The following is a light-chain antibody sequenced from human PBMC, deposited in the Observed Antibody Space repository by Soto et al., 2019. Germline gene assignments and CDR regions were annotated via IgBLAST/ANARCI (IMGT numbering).Light chain of an antibody. Sequence: ENFLTKSPGTLSLSPGEGATLSCRASRGVSANYLAWYQQKPGQAPTLLIYGASIRAAGIPARFRGSGYGTDFTLSISSLEPEDFAVYYCQQRTARPPWTFGQGTKVDIK. CDR1: RGVSANY. J-gene: IGKJ1*01. CDR2: GAS. V-gene: IGKV3-11*01. CDR3: QQRTARPPWT.